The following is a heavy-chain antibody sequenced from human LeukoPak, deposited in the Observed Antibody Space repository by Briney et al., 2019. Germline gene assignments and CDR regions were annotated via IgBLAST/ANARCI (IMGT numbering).Heavy chain of an antibody. D-gene: IGHD4-17*01. V-gene: IGHV3-33*01. CDR1: DFTFNDYG. CDR3: ARDRPTGDYYSIDW. Sequence: PGGSLRLSCSASDFTFNDYGFPWVRQAPGKGLEWVAVIWYDGSNKYYADSVKGRFTISRDNSKNTMSLQMSSLRDEDTAVYYCARDRPTGDYYSIDWWGQGTLVTVSS. J-gene: IGHJ4*02. CDR2: IWYDGSNK.